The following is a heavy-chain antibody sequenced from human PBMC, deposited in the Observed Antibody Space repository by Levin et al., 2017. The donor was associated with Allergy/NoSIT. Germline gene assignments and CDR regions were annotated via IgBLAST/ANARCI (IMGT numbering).Heavy chain of an antibody. CDR2: IKRKLDGETT. CDR3: TTEGYSGSGSYTGLDY. J-gene: IGHJ4*02. V-gene: IGHV3-15*01. Sequence: GGSLRLSCAASGLTFSNAWMNWVRQAPGGGLEWVGRIKRKLDGETTDYAVPVKGRFTISRDDSTNTLFLQMNSLKFEDTAVYYCTTEGYSGSGSYTGLDYWGQGTLAAVSS. D-gene: IGHD3-10*01. CDR1: GLTFSNAW.